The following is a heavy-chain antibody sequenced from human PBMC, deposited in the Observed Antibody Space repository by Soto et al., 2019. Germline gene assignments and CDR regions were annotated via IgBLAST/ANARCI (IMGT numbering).Heavy chain of an antibody. Sequence: QVQLVESGGGVVQPGRSLRLSCAASGFTFSSYAMHWVRQAPGKGLEWVAVISYDGRNKYYADSVKGRFTISRDNSKNTLYLQMNSLRAEDTAVYYCARDGHMTTVTTRSIFYGMDVWGQGTTVTVSS. CDR3: ARDGHMTTVTTRSIFYGMDV. V-gene: IGHV3-30*04. CDR1: GFTFSSYA. D-gene: IGHD4-17*01. CDR2: ISYDGRNK. J-gene: IGHJ6*02.